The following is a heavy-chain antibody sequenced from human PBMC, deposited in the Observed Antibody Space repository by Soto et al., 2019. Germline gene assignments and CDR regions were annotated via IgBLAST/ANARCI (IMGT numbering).Heavy chain of an antibody. D-gene: IGHD3-10*01. V-gene: IGHV1-69*06. CDR3: ARGLYGSGNYYTGPSAFDL. Sequence: QVQLEQSGAEVKKPGSSVKISCKASGGTLSDHGVSWLRQAPGQGLEWVGGTIPVFNTAKYAPKFQGRVTIATDKSTNIAYMELDSLRSDDTAFYYCARGLYGSGNYYTGPSAFDLWGQGTLVIVSS. CDR1: GGTLSDHG. CDR2: TIPVFNTA. J-gene: IGHJ3*01.